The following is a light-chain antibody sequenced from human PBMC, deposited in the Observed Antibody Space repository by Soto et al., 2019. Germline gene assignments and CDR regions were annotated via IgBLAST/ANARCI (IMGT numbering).Light chain of an antibody. CDR3: QQTYTTRALT. Sequence: DIQMTXXXXXXXXSVGDRVTXTCRXSQDINSYLNWYQKKSGKAPKLLIYAASSLQSGVPSRFSGSESGTDFTLTITSLQPDDAAVYYCQQTYTTRALTFGGGTKVEI. V-gene: IGKV1-39*01. J-gene: IGKJ4*01. CDR1: QDINSY. CDR2: AAS.